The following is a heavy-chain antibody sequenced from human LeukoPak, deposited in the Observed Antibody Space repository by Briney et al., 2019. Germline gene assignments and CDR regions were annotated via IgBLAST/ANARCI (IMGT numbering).Heavy chain of an antibody. J-gene: IGHJ3*02. Sequence: GASVKVSCKASGYTFTSYGISWVRQAPGQGLEWMGWISAYNGNTNYAQKLQGRVTMTTDTSTSTAYMELRSLRSDDTAVYYCARKYDFWSGYRIHAFDIWGQGTMVTVSS. D-gene: IGHD3-3*01. CDR1: GYTFTSYG. V-gene: IGHV1-18*01. CDR3: ARKYDFWSGYRIHAFDI. CDR2: ISAYNGNT.